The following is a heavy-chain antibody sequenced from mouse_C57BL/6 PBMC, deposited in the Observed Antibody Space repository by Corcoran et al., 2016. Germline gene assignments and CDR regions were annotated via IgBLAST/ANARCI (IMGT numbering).Heavy chain of an antibody. V-gene: IGHV1-26*01. J-gene: IGHJ3*01. D-gene: IGHD1-1*01. CDR1: GYTFTDYY. CDR3: ARRDYCGSSPAWFAY. CDR2: INPNNGGT. Sequence: EVQLQQSGPELVKPGASVKLSCKASGYTFTDYYMNWVKQSHGKSLEWIGDINPNNGGTSYNQKFKGKATLTVDKSSSTAYMEPRSLTSEDSAVYYCARRDYCGSSPAWFAYWGEGTLVTVSA.